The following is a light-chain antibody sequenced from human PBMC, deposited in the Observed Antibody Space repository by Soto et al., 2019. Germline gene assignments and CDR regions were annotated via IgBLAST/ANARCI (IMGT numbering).Light chain of an antibody. CDR1: SSNIGASYH. V-gene: IGLV1-40*01. J-gene: IGLJ3*02. Sequence: QSVLTRPPSVSGAPGQRVTISCTGSSSNIGASYHVHWYQQLPGTAPKLLIYGNSNRPSGVPDRFSGSTSGTSASLAITGLQAEDEADYYCQSYDSSLSGSVFGEGTPLTVL. CDR3: QSYDSSLSGSV. CDR2: GNS.